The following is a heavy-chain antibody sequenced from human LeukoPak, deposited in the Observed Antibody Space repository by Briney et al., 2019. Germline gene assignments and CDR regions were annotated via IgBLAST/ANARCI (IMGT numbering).Heavy chain of an antibody. Sequence: GGTLRSFCAGSGFNFSTYAMSSVRQAPGKGLKWVSTISGSAGSTYYADSVKGRFTISRDNSKNTLYLQMNSLRAEDTAVYYCAKDPGYSSGWYDVDYWGQGTLINVSP. V-gene: IGHV3-23*01. J-gene: IGHJ4*02. CDR2: ISGSAGST. CDR3: AKDPGYSSGWYDVDY. D-gene: IGHD6-19*01. CDR1: GFNFSTYA.